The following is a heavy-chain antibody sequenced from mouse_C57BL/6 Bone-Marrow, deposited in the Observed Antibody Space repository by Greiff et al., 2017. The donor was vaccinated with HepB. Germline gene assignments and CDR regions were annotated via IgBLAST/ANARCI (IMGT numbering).Heavy chain of an antibody. CDR2: INPSSGYN. CDR3: AREVQLRFYAMDY. D-gene: IGHD3-2*02. Sequence: QVQLKQSGAELAKPGASVKLSCKASGYTFTSYWMHWVKQRPGKGLEWIGYINPSSGYNKYNQKLKDKATLTADKSYSTAYMQLSSLTYEDSAVYYCAREVQLRFYAMDYWGQGTSVTVSS. CDR1: GYTFTSYW. J-gene: IGHJ4*01. V-gene: IGHV1-7*01.